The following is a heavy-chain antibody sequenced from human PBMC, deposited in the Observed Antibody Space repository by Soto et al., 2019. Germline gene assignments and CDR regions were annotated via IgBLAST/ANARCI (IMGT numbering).Heavy chain of an antibody. CDR3: ARPTDYYDQEYGMDV. CDR2: IDPSDSYT. D-gene: IGHD3-22*01. Sequence: GESLKISCKGSGYSFTSYWISWVRQMPGKGLEWMGRIDPSDSYTNYSPSFQGHVTISADKSISTAYLQWSSLKASDTAMYCCARPTDYYDQEYGMDVWGQGTTVTVSS. CDR1: GYSFTSYW. V-gene: IGHV5-10-1*01. J-gene: IGHJ6*02.